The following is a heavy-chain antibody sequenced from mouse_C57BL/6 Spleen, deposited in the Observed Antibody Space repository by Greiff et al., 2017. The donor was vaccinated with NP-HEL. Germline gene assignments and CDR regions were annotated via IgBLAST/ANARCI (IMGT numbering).Heavy chain of an antibody. D-gene: IGHD3-2*02. CDR1: GYTFTDYY. CDR2: INPYNGGT. Sequence: EVQLQQSGPVLVKPGASVKMSCKASGYTFTDYYMNWVKQSHGKSLEWIGVINPYNGGTSYNQKFKGKATLTVDKSSSTAYMELNCLTSEDSAVYYCAKTAQALAYWGQGTLVTVSA. V-gene: IGHV1-19*01. J-gene: IGHJ3*01. CDR3: AKTAQALAY.